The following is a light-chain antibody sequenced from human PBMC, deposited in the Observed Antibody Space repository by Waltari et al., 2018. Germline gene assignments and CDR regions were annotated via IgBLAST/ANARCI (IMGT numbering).Light chain of an antibody. Sequence: DIQMTQSPSSLSASVGDRVTITCRASQSISGYLNWYQQKPGKAPKVLIYATSSLQSGVPSMFSGSGSGTDFTLTITSLQPEDFATYYCQQSYRTPPLTFGGGTKVEIK. CDR3: QQSYRTPPLT. V-gene: IGKV1-39*01. J-gene: IGKJ4*01. CDR2: ATS. CDR1: QSISGY.